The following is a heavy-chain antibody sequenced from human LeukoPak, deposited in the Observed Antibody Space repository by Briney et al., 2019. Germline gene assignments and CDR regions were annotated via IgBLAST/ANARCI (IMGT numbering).Heavy chain of an antibody. D-gene: IGHD3-10*01. CDR1: GFTFGDHI. CDR2: VSGSGSTV. V-gene: IGHV3-48*01. Sequence: GSLGLSCAASGFTFGDHIMNWVRQLPGKRLEWVAYVSGSGSTVYYADSVKGRFTVSRDNGKNSLYLQMNSLRAEDTAVYYCARGGVNDAFDIWGQGTMVTVSS. J-gene: IGHJ3*02. CDR3: ARGGVNDAFDI.